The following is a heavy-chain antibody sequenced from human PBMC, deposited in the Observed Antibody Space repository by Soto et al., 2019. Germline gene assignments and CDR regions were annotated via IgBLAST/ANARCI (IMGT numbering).Heavy chain of an antibody. D-gene: IGHD4-17*01. CDR3: ATRPAFLIYGDSLGHAFDI. CDR2: FDPEDGET. CDR1: GYTLTELS. J-gene: IGHJ3*02. V-gene: IGHV1-24*01. Sequence: ASVKVSCKVSGYTLTELSMHWVRQAPGKGLEWMGGFDPEDGETIYAQKFQGRVTMTEDTSTDTAYMELSSLRSEDTAVYYCATRPAFLIYGDSLGHAFDIWGQGTMVTVSS.